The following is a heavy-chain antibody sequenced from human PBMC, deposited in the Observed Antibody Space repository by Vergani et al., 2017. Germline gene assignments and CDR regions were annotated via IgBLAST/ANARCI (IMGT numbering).Heavy chain of an antibody. CDR1: GFTFNHYA. Sequence: EVQLLESGGDLVQPGGSLRLSCAASGFTFNHYAMNWVRQAPGKGLEWVAGIRGGGGRTYYAGSVKGRFTISRDSSKNTLYLQMNSLSAGDTAVYYCAKANPRNSGYDYLYYYHAMDVWGQGTTVTVSS. CDR2: IRGGGGRT. J-gene: IGHJ6*02. D-gene: IGHD5-12*01. CDR3: AKANPRNSGYDYLYYYHAMDV. V-gene: IGHV3-23*01.